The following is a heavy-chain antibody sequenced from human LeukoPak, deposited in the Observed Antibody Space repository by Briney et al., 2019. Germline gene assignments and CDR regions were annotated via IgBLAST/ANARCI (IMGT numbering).Heavy chain of an antibody. CDR2: IIPIFGTA. V-gene: IGHV1-69*05. CDR3: ARGSIKSGSYPPLFY. CDR1: GGTFSSYA. J-gene: IGHJ4*02. D-gene: IGHD1-26*01. Sequence: VTSVKVSCKASGGTFSSYAISWVRQAPGQGLEWMGRIIPIFGTANYAQKFQGRVTITTDESTSTAYMELSSLRSEDTAVYYCARGSIKSGSYPPLFYWGQGTLVTVSS.